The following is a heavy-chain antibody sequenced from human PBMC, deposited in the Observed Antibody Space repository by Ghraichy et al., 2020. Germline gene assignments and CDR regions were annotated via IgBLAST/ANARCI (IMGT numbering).Heavy chain of an antibody. D-gene: IGHD3-22*01. Sequence: SQTLSLTCAVYGGSFSGYYWSWIRQPPGKGLEWIGEINHSGSTNYNPSLKSRVTISVDTSKNQFSLKLSSVTAADTAVYYCARGRYYYDSSGYYSAEYFQHWGQGTLVTVSS. CDR3: ARGRYYYDSSGYYSAEYFQH. CDR2: INHSGST. CDR1: GGSFSGYY. V-gene: IGHV4-34*01. J-gene: IGHJ1*01.